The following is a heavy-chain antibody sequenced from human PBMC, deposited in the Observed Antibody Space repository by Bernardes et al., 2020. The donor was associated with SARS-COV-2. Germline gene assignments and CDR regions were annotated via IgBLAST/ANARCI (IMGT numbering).Heavy chain of an antibody. CDR3: AKEGALGGWYVSSYFDY. V-gene: IGHV3-30*18. CDR2: ISYDGSNK. Sequence: GGSLRLSCAASGFTFSSYGMHWVRQAPGKGLEWVAVISYDGSNKYYADSVKGRFTISRDNSKNTLYLQMNSLRAEDTAVYYCAKEGALGGWYVSSYFDYCGQRSLVTDCS. CDR1: GFTFSSYG. D-gene: IGHD6-19*01. J-gene: IGHJ4*02.